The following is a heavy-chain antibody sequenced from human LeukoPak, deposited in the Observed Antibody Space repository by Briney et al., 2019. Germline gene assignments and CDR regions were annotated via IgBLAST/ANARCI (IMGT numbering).Heavy chain of an antibody. J-gene: IGHJ3*02. CDR3: ARDQVGAPNKALDI. Sequence: PSETLSLTCTVSGGSISSYYWSWIRQPAGKGLEWIGRIYTSGSTNYNPSLKSRVTMSVDTPKNQFSLKLSSVTAADTAVYYCARDQVGAPNKALDIWGQGTMVTVSS. V-gene: IGHV4-4*07. CDR2: IYTSGST. D-gene: IGHD1-26*01. CDR1: GGSISSYY.